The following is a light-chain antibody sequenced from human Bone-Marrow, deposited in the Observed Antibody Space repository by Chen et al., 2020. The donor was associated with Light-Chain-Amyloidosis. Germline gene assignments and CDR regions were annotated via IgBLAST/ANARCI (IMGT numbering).Light chain of an antibody. CDR2: DDS. CDR1: NIGSTS. Sequence: SYVLTQPSSVSVAPGQTATIACGGNNIGSTSVHWYQQTPGQATLLVVYDDSDRPSGIPERWSGANSGNTATLTISRVEAGDEADYYGQVWDRSSDRPVFGGGTKLTVL. V-gene: IGLV3-21*02. CDR3: QVWDRSSDRPV. J-gene: IGLJ3*02.